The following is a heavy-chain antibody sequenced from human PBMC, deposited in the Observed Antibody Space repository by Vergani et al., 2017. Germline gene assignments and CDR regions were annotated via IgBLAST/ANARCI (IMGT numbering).Heavy chain of an antibody. D-gene: IGHD3-3*01. CDR3: ARVFYYDFWSGYYLYYYYYMDV. Sequence: EVQLVESGGGLVKPGGSLRLSCAASGFTFSSYSMNWVRQAPGKGLEWVSSISSSSSYIYYADTVKGRFTISRDNAKNSLYLQMNSLRAEDTAVYYCARVFYYDFWSGYYLYYYYYMDVWGKGTTVTVSS. CDR2: ISSSSSYI. J-gene: IGHJ6*03. V-gene: IGHV3-21*01. CDR1: GFTFSSYS.